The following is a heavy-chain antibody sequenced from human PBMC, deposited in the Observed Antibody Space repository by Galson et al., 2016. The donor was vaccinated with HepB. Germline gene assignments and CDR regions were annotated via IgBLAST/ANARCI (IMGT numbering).Heavy chain of an antibody. V-gene: IGHV1-18*04. CDR3: ARDREYTFDN. Sequence: VKVSCKASGYTFTINGISWVRQAPGEGLEWMGWISAYSGNTIYAQQFQGRVTMTKDTSTSTAYMELRSLRSDDTAVYYCARDREYTFDNWGQGTLVTVSS. CDR1: GYTFTING. J-gene: IGHJ4*02. D-gene: IGHD2/OR15-2a*01. CDR2: ISAYSGNT.